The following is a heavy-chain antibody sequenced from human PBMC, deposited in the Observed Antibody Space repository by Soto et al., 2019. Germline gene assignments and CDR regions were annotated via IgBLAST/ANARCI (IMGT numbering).Heavy chain of an antibody. V-gene: IGHV1-2*04. CDR1: GYTFTGYY. CDR2: INPNSGGT. CDR3: AVGYSSSTSCSMSDAFDI. D-gene: IGHD2-2*01. J-gene: IGHJ3*02. Sequence: ASVKVSCKASGYTFTGYYMHWVRQAPGQGLEWMGWINPNSGGTNYAQKFQGWVTMTRDTSISTAYMELSRLRSDDTAVYYCAVGYSSSTSCSMSDAFDIWGQGTMVTVSS.